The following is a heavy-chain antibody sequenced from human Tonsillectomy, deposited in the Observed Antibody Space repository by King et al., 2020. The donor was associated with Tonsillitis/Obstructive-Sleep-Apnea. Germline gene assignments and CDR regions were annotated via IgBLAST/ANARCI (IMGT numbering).Heavy chain of an antibody. CDR1: GFTFSSYA. CDR2: ISGSGGST. Sequence: VQLVQSGGGLVQPGGSLRLSCAASGFTFSSYAMSWVRQAPGKGLEWVSAISGSGGSTYYADSVKGRFTISRDNSKYTLYLQMNSLRAEDTAVYYCAKDPRPSYDFWGGSPPDWFDPWGQGTLVTVSS. CDR3: AKDPRPSYDFWGGSPPDWFDP. D-gene: IGHD3-3*01. J-gene: IGHJ5*02. V-gene: IGHV3-23*04.